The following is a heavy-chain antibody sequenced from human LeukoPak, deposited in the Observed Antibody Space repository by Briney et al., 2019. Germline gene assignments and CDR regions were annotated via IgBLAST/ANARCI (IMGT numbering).Heavy chain of an antibody. CDR3: ARGGIVGSRTNWFDP. CDR2: IYHSGST. Sequence: SETLSLTCTVSGYSISSGYYWVWIRQPPGKGLEWIGSIYHSGSTYYNPSLKSRVTISVDTSKNQFSLKLSSVTAADTAVYYCARGGIVGSRTNWFDPWGQGILVTVSS. V-gene: IGHV4-38-2*02. J-gene: IGHJ5*02. D-gene: IGHD1-26*01. CDR1: GYSISSGYY.